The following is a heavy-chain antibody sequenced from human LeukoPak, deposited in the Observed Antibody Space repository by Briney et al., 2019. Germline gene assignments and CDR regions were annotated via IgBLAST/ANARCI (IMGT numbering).Heavy chain of an antibody. CDR1: GGSISSYY. CDR3: ARLGDIVVVPAANWFDP. D-gene: IGHD2-2*01. CDR2: IYYSGST. Sequence: SETLPLTCTVSGGSISSYYWSWIRQPPGKGLEWIGYIYYSGSTNYNPSLKSRVTISVDTSKNQFSLKLSSVTAADTAVYYCARLGDIVVVPAANWFDPWGQGTLVTVSS. J-gene: IGHJ5*02. V-gene: IGHV4-59*08.